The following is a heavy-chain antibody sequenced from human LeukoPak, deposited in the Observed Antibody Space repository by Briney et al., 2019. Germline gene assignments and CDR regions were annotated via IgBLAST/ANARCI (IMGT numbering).Heavy chain of an antibody. CDR1: GGSISSGGYS. D-gene: IGHD4-23*01. J-gene: IGHJ4*02. CDR2: IYHSGST. V-gene: IGHV4-30-2*01. Sequence: SETLSLTCAVSGGSISSGGYSWSWIRQPPGKGLEWIGYIYHSGSTYYNPSLKSRVTISVDTSKNQFSLKLSSVTAADTAVYYCAREAYGGNSGYDYWGQGTLVTVSS. CDR3: AREAYGGNSGYDY.